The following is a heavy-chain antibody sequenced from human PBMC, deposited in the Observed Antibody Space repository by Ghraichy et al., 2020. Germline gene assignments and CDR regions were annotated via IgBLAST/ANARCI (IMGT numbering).Heavy chain of an antibody. V-gene: IGHV3-7*03. CDR1: GFRFSSYW. Sequence: GGSLRLSCAASGFRFSSYWMSWVRQAPGKGLEWVASISDDGSGKHYMDSVKGRFTISRDNAKNSLFLQMNSLRAEDTAVYYCARCEDYWGQGTLGTVS. J-gene: IGHJ4*02. CDR3: ARCEDY. CDR2: ISDDGSGK.